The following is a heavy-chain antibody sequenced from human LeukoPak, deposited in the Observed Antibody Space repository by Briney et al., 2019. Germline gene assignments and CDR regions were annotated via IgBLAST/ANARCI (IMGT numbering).Heavy chain of an antibody. CDR2: ISSSSSTI. J-gene: IGHJ4*02. CDR1: GHTLSSYE. CDR3: ARDTLYYYDSSGYYPRIFDY. D-gene: IGHD3-22*01. Sequence: GVTLRLFCAASGHTLSSYEMNWVRQARGKGLEEVTYISSSSSTIYYADSVKGRFTISRDNAKTSLYLQMNSLRAEDTAVYYCARDTLYYYDSSGYYPRIFDYWGQGSLVTVSS. V-gene: IGHV3-48*01.